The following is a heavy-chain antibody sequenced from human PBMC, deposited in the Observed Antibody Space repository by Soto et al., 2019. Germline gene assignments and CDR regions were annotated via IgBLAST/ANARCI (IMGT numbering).Heavy chain of an antibody. CDR2: IYQSTTT. Sequence: QVHLLESGPGLVKPSQTLALTCSVSGDSISTVDYFWAWIRQPPGLALAYIGCIYQSTTTYYNPSIESRVASSLDTSKSQFSLNVTTVTAADTAVYFCARGRYCLTGRCFPNWFDSWGQGTLATVSS. CDR3: ARGRYCLTGRCFPNWFDS. V-gene: IGHV4-30-4*01. CDR1: GDSISTVDYF. D-gene: IGHD2-15*01. J-gene: IGHJ5*01.